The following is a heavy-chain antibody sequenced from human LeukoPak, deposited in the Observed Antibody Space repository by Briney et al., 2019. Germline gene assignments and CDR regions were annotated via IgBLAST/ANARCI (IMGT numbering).Heavy chain of an antibody. V-gene: IGHV1-18*01. CDR3: ASSGLMTGEFDY. Sequence: ASVKVSCKASGYTFANYGLSWVRQAPGQGLEWMGWISAYTGHTNYAQKLRGRVTMTTDTSTSTAYLELRSLRSDDTAVFYCASSGLMTGEFDYWGQGTLVTVSS. J-gene: IGHJ4*02. CDR1: GYTFANYG. D-gene: IGHD3-9*01. CDR2: ISAYTGHT.